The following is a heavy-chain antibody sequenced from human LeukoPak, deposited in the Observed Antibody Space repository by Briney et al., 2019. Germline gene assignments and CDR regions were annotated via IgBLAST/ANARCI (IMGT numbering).Heavy chain of an antibody. D-gene: IGHD2-21*02. CDR2: ISSSGSTI. J-gene: IGHJ4*02. CDR1: GFTFSSYE. Sequence: GGSLRLSCAASGFTFSSYEMNWVRQAPGKGLEWVSYISSSGSTIYYADSVKGRFTISRDNAKNSLYLQMNSLRAEDTAVYFCAKGGHDFNPFYCWGQGALVTVSS. V-gene: IGHV3-48*03. CDR3: AKGGHDFNPFYC.